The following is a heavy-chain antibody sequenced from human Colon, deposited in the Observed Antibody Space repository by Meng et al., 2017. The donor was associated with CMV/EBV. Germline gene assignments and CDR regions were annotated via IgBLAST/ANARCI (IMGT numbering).Heavy chain of an antibody. Sequence: GGSLRLSCAASGFTFSSYWMSWVRQAPGKGLEWVANIKQDGSEKYYVDSVKGRFTISRDNSKNTLYLEMNNVRVDDTAVYYCAGDYDTTGFYYDFDFWGQGTLVTVSS. J-gene: IGHJ4*02. CDR2: IKQDGSEK. CDR1: GFTFSSYW. CDR3: AGDYDTTGFYYDFDF. D-gene: IGHD4-17*01. V-gene: IGHV3-7*03.